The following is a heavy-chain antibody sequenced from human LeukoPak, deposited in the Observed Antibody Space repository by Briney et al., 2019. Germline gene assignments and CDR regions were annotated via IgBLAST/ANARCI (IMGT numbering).Heavy chain of an antibody. D-gene: IGHD5-18*01. CDR1: GFTFSSYG. V-gene: IGHV3-30*03. CDR3: ASPRAPTWIQLTLRSKSRYQLDY. CDR2: IVYDGSNK. Sequence: GRSLRLSCAASGFTFSSYGMHWVRQAPGKGLEWVALIVYDGSNKYDESSKHYADSVKGRFTISRDNSKNTLYLQMNSLRAEDTAVCYCASPRAPTWIQLTLRSKSRYQLDYWGQGTLVTVSS. J-gene: IGHJ4*02.